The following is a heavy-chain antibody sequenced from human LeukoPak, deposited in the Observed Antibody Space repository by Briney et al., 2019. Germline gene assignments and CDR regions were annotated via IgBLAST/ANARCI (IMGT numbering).Heavy chain of an antibody. V-gene: IGHV4-59*01. CDR3: AFHTISAFDI. D-gene: IGHD3-10*01. J-gene: IGHJ3*02. CDR1: GGSISSYY. Sequence: PSETLSLTCTVSGGSISSYYWSWIRQPPGKRLEWIGYIYYSGSTNYNPSLKSRVTISVDTSKNQFSLKLSSVTAADTAVYYCAFHTISAFDIWGQGTMVTVSS. CDR2: IYYSGST.